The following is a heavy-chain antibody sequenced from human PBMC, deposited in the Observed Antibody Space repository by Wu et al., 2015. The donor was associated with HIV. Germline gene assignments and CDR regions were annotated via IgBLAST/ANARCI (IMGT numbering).Heavy chain of an antibody. CDR2: IIPIFGTA. J-gene: IGHJ3*02. D-gene: IGHD1-26*01. CDR1: GGTFSSYA. CDR3: ARDLISYSGSYRASAFDI. V-gene: IGHV1-69*13. Sequence: QVQLVQSGAEVKKPGSSVKVSCKASGGTFSSYAISWVRQAPGQGLEWMGRIIPIFGTANYAQKFQGRVTITADESTSTAYMELSSLRSEDTAVYYCARDLISYSGSYRASAFDIWGQGTMVTVSS.